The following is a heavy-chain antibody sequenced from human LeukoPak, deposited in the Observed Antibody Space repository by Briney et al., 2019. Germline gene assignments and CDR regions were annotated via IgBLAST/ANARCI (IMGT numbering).Heavy chain of an antibody. CDR1: GGTFSSYA. CDR2: IVPILGIA. CDR3: ARVVGATSLPNFDY. V-gene: IGHV1-69*04. D-gene: IGHD1-26*01. Sequence: SVKVSCKASGGTFSSYAISWVRQAPGQGLEWMGRIVPILGIANYAQKFQGRVTITADKSTSTAYMELSSLRSEDTAVYYCARVVGATSLPNFDYWGQGTLVTVSS. J-gene: IGHJ4*02.